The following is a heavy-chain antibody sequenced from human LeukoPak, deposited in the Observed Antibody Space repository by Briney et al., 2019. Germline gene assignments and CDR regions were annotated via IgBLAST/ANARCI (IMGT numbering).Heavy chain of an antibody. Sequence: ASVKVSCKASGYTFTSYYMHWVRQAPGQGLEWMGIINPSGGSTSYAQKFQGRVTMTRDMSTSTAYMELRSLRSDDTAVYYCARASPYYYDSSEGYWGQGTLVTVSS. J-gene: IGHJ4*02. CDR2: INPSGGST. D-gene: IGHD3-22*01. V-gene: IGHV1-46*01. CDR3: ARASPYYYDSSEGY. CDR1: GYTFTSYY.